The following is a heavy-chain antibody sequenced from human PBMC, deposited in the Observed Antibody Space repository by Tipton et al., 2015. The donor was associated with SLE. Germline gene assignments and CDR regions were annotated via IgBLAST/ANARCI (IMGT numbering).Heavy chain of an antibody. V-gene: IGHV4-39*01. CDR3: ARHAPDAYWYFDL. CDR2: IYYSGST. CDR1: GGSISSSSYY. J-gene: IGHJ2*01. Sequence: LSCTVSGGSISSSSYYWGWIRQPPGKGLEWIGSIYYSGSTYYNPSLKSRVTISVDTSKHQFSLKLSSVTAADTAVYYCARHAPDAYWYFDLWGRGTLVTVSS.